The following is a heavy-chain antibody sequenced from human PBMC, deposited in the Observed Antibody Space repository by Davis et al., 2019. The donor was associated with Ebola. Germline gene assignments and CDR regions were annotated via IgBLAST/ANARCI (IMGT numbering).Heavy chain of an antibody. CDR1: GFTFRSYS. CDR3: ARDRSGGAFDI. V-gene: IGHV3-33*01. Sequence: GESLKISCAASGFTFRSYSMHWVRQAPGKGLDWVAVIWFDGSQKYYAESVKGRFTISRDNSNNTLYLQMNSLRGEDTAVYYCARDRSGGAFDIWGQGTMVTVSS. D-gene: IGHD1-26*01. J-gene: IGHJ3*02. CDR2: IWFDGSQK.